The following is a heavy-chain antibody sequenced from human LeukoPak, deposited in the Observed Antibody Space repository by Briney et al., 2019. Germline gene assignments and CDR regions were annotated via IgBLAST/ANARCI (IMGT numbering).Heavy chain of an antibody. CDR2: IYTSGST. CDR3: ARGSPYDFWSGPDFDY. J-gene: IGHJ4*02. D-gene: IGHD3-3*01. CDR1: GGSISSYY. Sequence: PSETLSLTCTVSGGSISSYYWSWIRQPAGKGLEWIGRIYTSGSTNYNPSLKSRVTMSVDTSKNQFSLKLSSVTAADTAVYYCARGSPYDFWSGPDFDYWGQGTLVTVSS. V-gene: IGHV4-4*07.